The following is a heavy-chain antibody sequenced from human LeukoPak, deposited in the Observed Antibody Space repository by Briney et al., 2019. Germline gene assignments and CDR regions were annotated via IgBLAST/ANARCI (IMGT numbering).Heavy chain of an antibody. CDR3: AKGGDFGDYATTYYFDY. Sequence: GSLGLSCAASGFPFSRFGMHWVRQAPGKGPEWAAPLWYDGTYKYYLVSVKGRYTISRDNSKNPLPLQKHSVSVGDPAVYYCAKGGDFGDYATTYYFDYWGQGTLVTVSS. CDR1: GFPFSRFG. J-gene: IGHJ4*02. D-gene: IGHD4-17*01. V-gene: IGHV3-33*06. CDR2: LWYDGTYK.